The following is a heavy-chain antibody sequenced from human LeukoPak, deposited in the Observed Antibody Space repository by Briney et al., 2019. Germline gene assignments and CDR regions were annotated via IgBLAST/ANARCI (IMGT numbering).Heavy chain of an antibody. CDR1: GYTLRHHW. Sequence: GGSLRLSCTPSGYTLRHHWKHWVRQAPGKGLVWVSRINGDGGSTDYADSVKGRFTISRGNAKNTLYLQMNSLGTEDTAVYYCVIGYYRASRVIRIYGGQGTLVTVSS. J-gene: IGHJ4*02. D-gene: IGHD4-11*01. CDR3: VIGYYRASRVIRIY. V-gene: IGHV3-74*01. CDR2: INGDGGST.